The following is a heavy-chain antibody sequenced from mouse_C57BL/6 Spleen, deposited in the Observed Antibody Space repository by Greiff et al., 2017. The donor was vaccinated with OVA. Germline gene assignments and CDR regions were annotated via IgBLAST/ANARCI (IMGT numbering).Heavy chain of an antibody. J-gene: IGHJ3*01. CDR3: GREEEANWETWFAY. CDR1: GYTFTSYW. CDR2: IYPGSGST. V-gene: IGHV1-55*01. Sequence: QVQLQQPGAELVKPGASVKMSCKASGYTFTSYWITWVKQRPGQGLEWIGDIYPGSGSTNYNEKFKSKATLTVDTSSSTAYMQLSSLTAEDSAVYYCGREEEANWETWFAYWGQGTLVTVSA. D-gene: IGHD4-1*01.